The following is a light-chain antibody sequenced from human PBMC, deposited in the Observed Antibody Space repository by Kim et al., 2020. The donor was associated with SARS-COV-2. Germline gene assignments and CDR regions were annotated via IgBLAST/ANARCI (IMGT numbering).Light chain of an antibody. CDR3: QQYNSYSRT. Sequence: DIQLTQSPSTLSASVGDRVTITCRASQNISTWLAWYQQKPGTAPNLLIYQASSLQGGVQLRFSGSGSGTEFTLTIRSLQPGDFATYYCQQYNSYSRTFGQGTKLEI. CDR2: QAS. J-gene: IGKJ2*01. CDR1: QNISTW. V-gene: IGKV1-5*03.